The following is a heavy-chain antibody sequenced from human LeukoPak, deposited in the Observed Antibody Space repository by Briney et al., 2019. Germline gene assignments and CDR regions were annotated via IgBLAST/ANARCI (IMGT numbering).Heavy chain of an antibody. CDR1: GFTFSRHA. D-gene: IGHD6-19*01. Sequence: PGGSLRLSCAASGFTFSRHAMSWVRQAPGKGLEWVSAISGSGGSTYYADSVKCRFTISRDNSKNTLYLQMNSLRAEDTAVYYCAKVPTAYPMEQWLVPWFDPWGQGTLVTVSS. V-gene: IGHV3-23*01. J-gene: IGHJ5*02. CDR2: ISGSGGST. CDR3: AKVPTAYPMEQWLVPWFDP.